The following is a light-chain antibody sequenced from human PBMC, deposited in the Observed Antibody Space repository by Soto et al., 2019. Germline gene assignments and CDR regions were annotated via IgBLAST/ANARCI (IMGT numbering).Light chain of an antibody. CDR2: WAS. Sequence: DIVMTQSPDSLAVSLGERATINCKSSQSVLYSANNKNCLAWYQQKPGQPPKLLLYWASTRESGVPDRFSGSGSGTDFTLTSSLQAEDVAVYYCQQYYSTPLTFGQGTKVEIK. CDR3: QQYYSTPLT. CDR1: QSVLYSANNKNC. J-gene: IGKJ1*01. V-gene: IGKV4-1*01.